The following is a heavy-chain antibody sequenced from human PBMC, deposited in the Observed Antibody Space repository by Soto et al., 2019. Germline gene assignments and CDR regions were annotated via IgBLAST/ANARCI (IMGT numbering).Heavy chain of an antibody. CDR3: AKLSCTSSTCYFPDWFDP. CDR2: VYYSGSS. J-gene: IGHJ5*02. Sequence: SETLSLTCTVSGDSISGGASFWSWIRQPPGKGLEWIANVYYSGSSYYNPSLKSRLTISVDTTKNQFSLQLKSMTAADTAVYYCAKLSCTSSTCYFPDWFDPWGQGSVVTVS. CDR1: GDSISGGASF. V-gene: IGHV4-31*03. D-gene: IGHD2-2*01.